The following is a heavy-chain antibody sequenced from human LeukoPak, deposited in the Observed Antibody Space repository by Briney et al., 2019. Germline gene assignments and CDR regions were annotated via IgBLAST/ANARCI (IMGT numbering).Heavy chain of an antibody. J-gene: IGHJ6*03. CDR3: ARASVFGGATITGDYYYYMDV. D-gene: IGHD5-12*01. CDR2: IYTSGST. V-gene: IGHV4-4*07. CDR1: GGSISSYY. Sequence: SETLSLTCTVSGGSISSYYWSWIRQPAGKGLEWIGRIYTSGSTNYNPSLKSRVTISVDTSKNQFSLKLSSVTAADTAVYYCARASVFGGATITGDYYYYMDVWGKGTTVTVSS.